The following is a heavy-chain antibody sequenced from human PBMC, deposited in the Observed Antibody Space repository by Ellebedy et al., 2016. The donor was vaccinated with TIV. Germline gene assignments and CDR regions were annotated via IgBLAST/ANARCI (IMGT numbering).Heavy chain of an antibody. V-gene: IGHV3-64*01. CDR1: GFTFSSYA. D-gene: IGHD5-18*01. CDR3: ATDLLRGYSYGGAFDY. CDR2: ISSNGGST. Sequence: GGSLRLXXAASGFTFSSYAMHWVRQAPGKGLEYVSAISSNGGSTYYANSVKGRFTISRDNSKNTLYLQMGSLRAEDMAVYYCATDLLRGYSYGGAFDYWGQGTLVTVSS. J-gene: IGHJ4*02.